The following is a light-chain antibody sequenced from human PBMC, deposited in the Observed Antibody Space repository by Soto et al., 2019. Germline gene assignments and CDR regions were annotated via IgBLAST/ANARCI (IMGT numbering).Light chain of an antibody. CDR3: QQYGSSPYT. J-gene: IGKJ2*01. Sequence: EIVLTQSPGTLSLSPGERATLSCRVSQSVSSSYLAWYQQKPGLAPRLLIYGASRRATGIPDRFSGSGSGTDFTLTITRLEPEDFAVYYCQQYGSSPYTFGQGTKLEIK. V-gene: IGKV3-20*01. CDR1: QSVSSSY. CDR2: GAS.